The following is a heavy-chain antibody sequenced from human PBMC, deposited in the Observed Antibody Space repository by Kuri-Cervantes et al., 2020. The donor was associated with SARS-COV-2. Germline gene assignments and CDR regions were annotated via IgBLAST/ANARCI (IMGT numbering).Heavy chain of an antibody. CDR1: GYSFTSYW. Sequence: GESLKISCKGSGYSFTSYWISWVRQMPGKGLEWMGRIDPSDSYTNYSPSFQGHVTISADKSISTAYLQWSSLKASDTAMYYCARHRKGNCSSTRCRLHMDVWGQGTTVTVSS. D-gene: IGHD2-2*01. V-gene: IGHV5-10-1*01. CDR3: ARHRKGNCSSTRCRLHMDV. J-gene: IGHJ6*02. CDR2: IDPSDSYT.